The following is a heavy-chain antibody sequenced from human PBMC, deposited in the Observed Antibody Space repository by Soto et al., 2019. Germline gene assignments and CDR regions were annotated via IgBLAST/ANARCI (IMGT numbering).Heavy chain of an antibody. V-gene: IGHV3-66*01. Sequence: GGSLRLSCAASGFTVSSNYMSWVRQAPGKGLEWVSVIYSGGSTYYADSVKGRFTISRDNSKNTLYLQMNSLRAEDTAVYYCARESVLMVYATSDAFDIWGQGTMVTVS. J-gene: IGHJ3*02. D-gene: IGHD2-8*01. CDR2: IYSGGST. CDR1: GFTVSSNY. CDR3: ARESVLMVYATSDAFDI.